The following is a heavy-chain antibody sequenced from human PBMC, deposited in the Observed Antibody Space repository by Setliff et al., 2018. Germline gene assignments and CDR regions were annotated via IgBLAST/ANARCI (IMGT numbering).Heavy chain of an antibody. CDR3: ASAGHSGSWFPFDAFHI. V-gene: IGHV3-21*01. J-gene: IGHJ3*02. Sequence: PGGSLRLSCAASGFTFSTHSMNWVRQAPGKGLEWVSSISRSSTYIYYADSMKGRFTISRDNAMNSLYLQMNSLRAEDTAVYYCASAGHSGSWFPFDAFHIWGQGTMVTVSS. CDR2: ISRSSTYI. CDR1: GFTFSTHS. D-gene: IGHD6-13*01.